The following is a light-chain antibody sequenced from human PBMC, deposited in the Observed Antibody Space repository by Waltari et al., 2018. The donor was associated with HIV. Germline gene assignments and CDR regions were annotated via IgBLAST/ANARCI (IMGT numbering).Light chain of an antibody. Sequence: DIHMTQSPSTLSASVEDRVTITCRARPSISSWLALYQQKTGQAPKVLIYKASSLESGVPSRFSGSGSGTEFTLTISSLQPDDFATYYCQQYNSYPWTFGQGTKVEIK. CDR2: KAS. V-gene: IGKV1-5*03. J-gene: IGKJ1*01. CDR1: PSISSW. CDR3: QQYNSYPWT.